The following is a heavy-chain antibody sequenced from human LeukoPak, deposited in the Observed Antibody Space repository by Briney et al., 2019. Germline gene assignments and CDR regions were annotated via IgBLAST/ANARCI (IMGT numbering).Heavy chain of an antibody. V-gene: IGHV3-21*01. Sequence: GGSLRLSCAASGFTFSSYSMNWVRQAPGKGLEWVSSISSSSSYIYYADSVKGRFTISRDNAKNSLYLQMNSLRAEDTAVYYCARELGYCSGGSCLTHAFDIWGQGTMVTVSS. D-gene: IGHD2-15*01. CDR3: ARELGYCSGGSCLTHAFDI. J-gene: IGHJ3*02. CDR1: GFTFSSYS. CDR2: ISSSSSYI.